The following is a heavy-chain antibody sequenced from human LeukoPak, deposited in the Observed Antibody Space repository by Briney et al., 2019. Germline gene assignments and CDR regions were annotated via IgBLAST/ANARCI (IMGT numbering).Heavy chain of an antibody. V-gene: IGHV3-30*03. CDR3: AAGGHYDFWSGYYHSASGYYYYGMDV. J-gene: IGHJ6*02. CDR2: ISYDGSNK. CDR1: GFTFSSYG. D-gene: IGHD3-3*01. Sequence: GRSLRLSCAASGFTFSSYGMHWVRQAPGKGLEWVAVISYDGSNKYYADSVKGRFTISRDNSKNTLHLHMNSLRVEDTAVYYCAAGGHYDFWSGYYHSASGYYYYGMDVWGQGTTVTVSS.